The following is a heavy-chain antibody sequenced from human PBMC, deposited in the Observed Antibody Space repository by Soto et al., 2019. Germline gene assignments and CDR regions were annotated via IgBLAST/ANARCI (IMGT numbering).Heavy chain of an antibody. CDR1: GDSVSSNSAA. CDR3: ARDERLFGQDYYYYGMDV. CDR2: TYYRSKWYN. D-gene: IGHD3-10*01. J-gene: IGHJ6*02. Sequence: SQTLSLTCAISGDSVSSNSAAWNWIRQSPSRSLEWLGRTYYRSKWYNDYAVSVKSRITINPDTSKNQFSLQLNSVTPEDTAVYYCARDERLFGQDYYYYGMDVWGQGTTVTVSS. V-gene: IGHV6-1*01.